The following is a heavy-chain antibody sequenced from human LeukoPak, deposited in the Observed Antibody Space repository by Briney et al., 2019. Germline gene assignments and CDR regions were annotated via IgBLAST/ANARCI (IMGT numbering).Heavy chain of an antibody. V-gene: IGHV4-34*01. CDR2: INHSGST. D-gene: IGHD5-12*01. CDR3: ARHLSGYRS. J-gene: IGHJ4*02. Sequence: PSETLSLTCAVYGGSFSGYYWSWIRQPPGKGLEWIGEINHSGSTNYNPSLKSRVTISVDTSKNQFSLKLSSVTAADTAVYYCARHLSGYRSWGQGTLVTVSS. CDR1: GGSFSGYY.